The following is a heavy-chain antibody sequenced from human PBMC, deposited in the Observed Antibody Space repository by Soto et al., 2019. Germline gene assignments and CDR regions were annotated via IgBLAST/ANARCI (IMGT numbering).Heavy chain of an antibody. CDR1: GGTFISYA. J-gene: IGHJ4*02. V-gene: IGHV1-69*13. D-gene: IGHD3-22*01. CDR2: IIPIFGTA. Sequence: ASVKVSCKASGGTFISYAISWVRQAPGQGLEWMGGIIPIFGTANYAQKFQGRVTITADESTSTAYMELSSLRSEDTAVYYCARDVNSNYYDSSGYYYWGQGTLVTVSS. CDR3: ARDVNSNYYDSSGYYY.